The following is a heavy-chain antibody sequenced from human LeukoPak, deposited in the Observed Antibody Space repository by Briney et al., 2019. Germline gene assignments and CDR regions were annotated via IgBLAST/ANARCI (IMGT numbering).Heavy chain of an antibody. V-gene: IGHV3-66*01. CDR3: AKSYYDFWSGYLEAFDY. CDR1: GFTVSNNY. CDR2: IYSVGST. D-gene: IGHD3-3*01. J-gene: IGHJ4*02. Sequence: LAGGSLRLSCAASGFTVSNNYMSWVRQPPGKGLEWVSVIYSVGSTYYADSVKGRFTISRDNSKNTLYLQMNSLRAEDTAVYYCAKSYYDFWSGYLEAFDYWGQGTLVTVSS.